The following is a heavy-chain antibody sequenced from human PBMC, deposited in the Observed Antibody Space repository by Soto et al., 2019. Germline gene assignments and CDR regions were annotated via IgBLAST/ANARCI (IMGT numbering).Heavy chain of an antibody. V-gene: IGHV4-61*01. CDR2: IYYSGST. J-gene: IGHJ6*01. CDR1: GGSVSSGSYY. D-gene: IGHD2-2*01. CDR3: ARGDCISTSCEGGEYYYGMDV. Sequence: QVQLQESGPGLVKPSETLSLTCTVSGGSVSSGSYYWSWIRQPPGKGLEWIGYIYYSGSTNYNPSRMSRRTISVDTSKNQFSLKLSSVTAADTAVYYCARGDCISTSCEGGEYYYGMDVWGQGTTVTVSS.